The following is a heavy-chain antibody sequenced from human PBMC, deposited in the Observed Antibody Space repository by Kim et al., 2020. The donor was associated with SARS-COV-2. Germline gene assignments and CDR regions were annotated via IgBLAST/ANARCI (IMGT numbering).Heavy chain of an antibody. CDR1: GFTFSSYA. Sequence: GGSLRLSCAASGFTFSSYAMHWVRQAPGKGLEWVAVISYDGSNKYYADSVKGRFTISRDNSKNTLYLQMNSLRAEDTAVYYCAREFVSPYCSGGSCETGYYYYGMDVWGQGPTVTVSS. D-gene: IGHD2-15*01. CDR2: ISYDGSNK. CDR3: AREFVSPYCSGGSCETGYYYYGMDV. V-gene: IGHV3-30*04. J-gene: IGHJ6*02.